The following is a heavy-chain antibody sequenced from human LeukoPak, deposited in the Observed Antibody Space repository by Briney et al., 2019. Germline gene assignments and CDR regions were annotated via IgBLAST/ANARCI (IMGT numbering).Heavy chain of an antibody. CDR2: IYSGGTT. Sequence: PGGSLRRSCAASGFTVSRNYMSWVRQAPGKGREGGSVIYSGGTTYYADSVKGRFTISRDNSKNTLYLQMNSLTAEDTAVYYCARGSSGWYAFNYWGQGTLITVSS. CDR3: ARGSSGWYAFNY. V-gene: IGHV3-53*01. D-gene: IGHD6-19*01. CDR1: GFTVSRNY. J-gene: IGHJ4*02.